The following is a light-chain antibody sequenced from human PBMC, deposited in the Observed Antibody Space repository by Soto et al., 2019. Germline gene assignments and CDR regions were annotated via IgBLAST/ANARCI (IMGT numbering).Light chain of an antibody. Sequence: DIRMTQSPSSLSASVGDRVTITCRASQDIAKFLAWYQQKPGKVPKLLIYAASTLQSGVPSRFSGSGSGTDFSLTITGLQPEDVATYYCQMCDSAHALTFGGGTKIEIK. V-gene: IGKV1-27*01. CDR1: QDIAKF. J-gene: IGKJ4*01. CDR3: QMCDSAHALT. CDR2: AAS.